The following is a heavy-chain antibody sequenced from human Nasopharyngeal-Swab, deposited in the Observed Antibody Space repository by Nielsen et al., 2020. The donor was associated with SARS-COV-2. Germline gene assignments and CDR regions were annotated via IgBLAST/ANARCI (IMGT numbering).Heavy chain of an antibody. CDR1: GVTFSSYS. J-gene: IGHJ4*02. CDR2: ISTSSSTI. Sequence: GGSLRLSCAASGVTFSSYSMNWVRPAPGKGLEWVSYISTSSSTIYYADSVKGRFTISRDNARNSLYLQMNSLRDEDTAVYYCARRYGDYEGSFEYWGQGTLVTVSS. V-gene: IGHV3-48*02. D-gene: IGHD4-17*01. CDR3: ARRYGDYEGSFEY.